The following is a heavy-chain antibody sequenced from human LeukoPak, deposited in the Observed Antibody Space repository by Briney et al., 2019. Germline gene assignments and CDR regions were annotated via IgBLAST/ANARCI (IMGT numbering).Heavy chain of an antibody. Sequence: GGSLRPSCAASGFTFSSYWMSWVRQAPGKGLEWVANIKQDGSEKYYVDSVKGRFTISRDNAKNSLFLQMNSLRAEDTAVYYCARDRGYSSFDYWGQGTQVTVSS. D-gene: IGHD6-19*01. V-gene: IGHV3-7*01. CDR3: ARDRGYSSFDY. J-gene: IGHJ4*02. CDR1: GFTFSSYW. CDR2: IKQDGSEK.